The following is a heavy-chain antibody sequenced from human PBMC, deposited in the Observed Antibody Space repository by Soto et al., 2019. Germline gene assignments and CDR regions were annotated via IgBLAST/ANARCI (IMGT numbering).Heavy chain of an antibody. V-gene: IGHV1-18*01. J-gene: IGHJ4*02. CDR3: AGDLGGFPDY. CDR1: GYSFTSYG. CDR2: ISAYNGNR. D-gene: IGHD5-12*01. Sequence: QVQLVQSGAEVKKPGASVKVSCKASGYSFTSYGISWVRQAPGQGLEWRGWISAYNGNRKYAQKFQGRVTMTTDTSTSTAYMELRSLRSDDTAVYYCAGDLGGFPDYWGQGTLVTVSS.